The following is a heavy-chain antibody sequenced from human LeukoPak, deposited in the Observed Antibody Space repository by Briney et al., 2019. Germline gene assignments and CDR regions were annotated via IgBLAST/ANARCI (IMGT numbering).Heavy chain of an antibody. CDR3: AREGYYYYGMDV. CDR1: GFTFSSYG. V-gene: IGHV3-33*08. Sequence: GGSLRLSCAASGFTFSSYGMHWARQAPGKGLEWVAVIWYDGSNKYYADSVKGRFTISRDNSKSTLYLQMNSLRAEDTAVYYCAREGYYYYGMDVWGQGTTVTVSS. J-gene: IGHJ6*02. CDR2: IWYDGSNK.